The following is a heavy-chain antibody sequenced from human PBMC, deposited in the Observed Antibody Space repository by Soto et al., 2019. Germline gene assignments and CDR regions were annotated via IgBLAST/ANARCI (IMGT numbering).Heavy chain of an antibody. V-gene: IGHV3-30*18. J-gene: IGHJ2*01. CDR2: ISYDGSDK. D-gene: IGHD1-7*01. CDR1: GFTFSNYA. CDR3: ANLHWPGEERNYYFDL. Sequence: QVQLVESGGGVVQPGKSLRLSCAASGFTFSNYAMHWVRQAPAKGLEWVAVISYDGSDKYYADSVKGRFTVSRDNSKNTLYLQMNSLRAEDTAVYYCANLHWPGEERNYYFDLWGRGTLVTVSS.